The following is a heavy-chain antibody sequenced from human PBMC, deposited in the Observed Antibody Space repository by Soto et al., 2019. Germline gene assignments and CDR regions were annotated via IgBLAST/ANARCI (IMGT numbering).Heavy chain of an antibody. CDR1: GGSINSGGYY. D-gene: IGHD3-16*01. V-gene: IGHV4-31*02. J-gene: IGHJ4*02. CDR3: ARSPYYDYVWGSYSPSYFDY. CDR2: IYYSGST. Sequence: SETLSLTCTVSGGSINSGGYYWSWIRQHPGKGLEWIGYIYYSGSTYYNPSLKSRVTISVDTSKNQFSLKLSSVTAADTAVYYCARSPYYDYVWGSYSPSYFDYWGQGTLVIV.